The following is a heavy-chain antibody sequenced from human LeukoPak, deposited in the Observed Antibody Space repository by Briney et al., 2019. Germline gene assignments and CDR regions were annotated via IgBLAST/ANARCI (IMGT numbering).Heavy chain of an antibody. CDR1: GFTFDDYG. CDR2: ISGSGRST. J-gene: IGHJ4*02. CDR3: ARGWSGFGELPDY. Sequence: PGGSLRLSCTASGFTFDDYGMSWVRQAPGKGLEWVSAISGSGRSTYYADSVKGRFTISRDNAKNTLYLQMNSLRVEDTAVYYCARGWSGFGELPDYWGQGTLVTVSS. V-gene: IGHV3-23*01. D-gene: IGHD3-10*01.